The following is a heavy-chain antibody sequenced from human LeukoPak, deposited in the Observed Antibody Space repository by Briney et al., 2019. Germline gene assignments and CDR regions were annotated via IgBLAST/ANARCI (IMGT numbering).Heavy chain of an antibody. V-gene: IGHV3-23*01. CDR1: GFTFSNHG. J-gene: IGHJ5*02. CDR3: ARGGSYGALNWFDP. CDR2: ISPSGDIT. Sequence: GGSLRLSCAASGFTFSNHGMNWVRQAPGKGLEWVSGISPSGDITYYADSVKGRFTISRDNSKNTLYLEVISLTAEDTAVYYCARGGSYGALNWFDPWGQGTLVTVSS. D-gene: IGHD5-18*01.